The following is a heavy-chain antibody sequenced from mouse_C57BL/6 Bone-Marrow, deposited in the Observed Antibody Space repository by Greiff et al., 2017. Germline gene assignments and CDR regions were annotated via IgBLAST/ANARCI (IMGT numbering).Heavy chain of an antibody. V-gene: IGHV1-62-2*01. CDR3: AKHSTVYYFDY. D-gene: IGHD1-1*01. CDR2: FYPGSGRI. Sequence: VKLQQSGAELVKPGASVKLSCKASGYTFTEYTIHWVKQRSGQGLEWIGWFYPGSGRITYNEQFQDKATLTAANSSSTVYMEISRLTSEDSSVYFCAKHSTVYYFDYWGQGTTLTVSS. J-gene: IGHJ2*01. CDR1: GYTFTEYT.